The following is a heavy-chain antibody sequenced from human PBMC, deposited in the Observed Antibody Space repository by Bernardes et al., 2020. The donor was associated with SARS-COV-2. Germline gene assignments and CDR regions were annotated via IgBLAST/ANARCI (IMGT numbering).Heavy chain of an antibody. CDR3: AKDLAVRGAMGYYFDY. CDR1: GFTFRSYA. V-gene: IGHV3-23*01. Sequence: GGSLRLSCAASGFTFRSYAMSWVRQAPGKGLEWVSAISGSGGSTYYADSVKGRFTISRDNSKNTLYLQMNSLRAEDTAVYYCAKDLAVRGAMGYYFDYWGQGTLVTVSS. J-gene: IGHJ4*02. D-gene: IGHD3-10*01. CDR2: ISGSGGST.